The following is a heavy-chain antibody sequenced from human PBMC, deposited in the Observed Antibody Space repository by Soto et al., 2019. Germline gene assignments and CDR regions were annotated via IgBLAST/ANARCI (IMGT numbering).Heavy chain of an antibody. CDR1: GLIISDYA. CDR2: IRGDSSRM. V-gene: IGHV3-23*01. CDR3: AIRTLGASYY. D-gene: IGHD7-27*01. J-gene: IGHJ4*02. Sequence: GGSLRLSCAGSGLIISDYAMRWARQAPGKGLEWVAAIRGDSSRMFYADSVRGRFTISRDNSKNTLYLQLSSLRAEDTAVYFCAIRTLGASYYWGQGALVTV.